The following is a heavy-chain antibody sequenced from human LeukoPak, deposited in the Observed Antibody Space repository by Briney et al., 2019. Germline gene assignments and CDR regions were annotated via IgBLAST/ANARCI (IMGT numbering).Heavy chain of an antibody. CDR2: INPKSGGT. Sequence: ASVKVSCKASGYTFTGYYMHWVRQAPGQGLEWMGWINPKSGGTNYAQKFQGRVTMTRDTSISTAYMELSRLRSDDTAVYYCARYPIFGVVVVKGMDVWGQGTTVTVSS. D-gene: IGHD3-3*01. J-gene: IGHJ6*02. CDR1: GYTFTGYY. CDR3: ARYPIFGVVVVKGMDV. V-gene: IGHV1-2*02.